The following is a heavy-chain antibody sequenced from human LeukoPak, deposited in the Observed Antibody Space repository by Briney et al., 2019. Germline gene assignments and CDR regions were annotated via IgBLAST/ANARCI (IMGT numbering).Heavy chain of an antibody. D-gene: IGHD6-13*01. CDR3: ARGEAAAGTRWFDP. CDR2: IYHSGST. J-gene: IGHJ5*02. CDR1: GGSISSGGCY. Sequence: ASQTLSLTCTVSGGSISSGGCYWSWIRQPPGKGLEWIGYIYHSGSTYYNPSLKSRVTISVDRAKNQFSLKLSSVTAADTTVYYCARGEAAAGTRWFDPWGQGTLVTVSS. V-gene: IGHV4-30-2*01.